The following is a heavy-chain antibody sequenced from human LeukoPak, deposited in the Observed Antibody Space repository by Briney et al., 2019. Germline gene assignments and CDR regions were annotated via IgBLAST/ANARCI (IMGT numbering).Heavy chain of an antibody. V-gene: IGHV3-21*01. CDR2: ISSSSSYI. Sequence: GGSLRLSCAASGFTFSSYSMNWVRQAPGKGLEWVSSISSSSSYIYYADSVKGRFTISRDNAKNSLYLQMNSLRAEDTAVYYCAGDEYFDWLSGDYWGQGTLVTVSS. CDR1: GFTFSSYS. D-gene: IGHD3-9*01. J-gene: IGHJ4*02. CDR3: AGDEYFDWLSGDY.